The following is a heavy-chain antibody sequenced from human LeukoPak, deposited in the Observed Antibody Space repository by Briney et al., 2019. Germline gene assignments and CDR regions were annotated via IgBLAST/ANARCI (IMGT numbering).Heavy chain of an antibody. CDR3: VRVRHGDYFDY. J-gene: IGHJ4*02. Sequence: PGGSLRLSCAASGFSITDHYMDWVRQAPGKGLEWVGRTRSKPNGYTTDYGTSVKGRFIVSRDDSENSLYLQMNGLKTEDTAVYYCVRVRHGDYFDYWGQGTLVTVSS. D-gene: IGHD4-17*01. CDR2: TRSKPNGYTT. V-gene: IGHV3-72*01. CDR1: GFSITDHY.